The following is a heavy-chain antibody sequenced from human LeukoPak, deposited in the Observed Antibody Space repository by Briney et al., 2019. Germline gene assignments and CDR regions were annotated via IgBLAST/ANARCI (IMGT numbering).Heavy chain of an antibody. V-gene: IGHV4-59*12. CDR2: IYYSGST. J-gene: IGHJ4*02. Sequence: SETLSLTCTVSGGSISSYYWSWNRQPPGKGLEWIGYIYYSGSTNYNPSLKSRVTISVDTSKNQFSLKLSSVTAADTAMYYCAGDMVPSGYCFDYWGQGTLVTVSS. D-gene: IGHD3-3*01. CDR1: GGSISSYY. CDR3: AGDMVPSGYCFDY.